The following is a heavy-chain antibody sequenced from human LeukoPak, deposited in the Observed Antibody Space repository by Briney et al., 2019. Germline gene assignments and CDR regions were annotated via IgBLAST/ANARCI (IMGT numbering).Heavy chain of an antibody. CDR1: GGSISSGGYY. CDR3: ARTSITMVLGAPGYYYGMDV. D-gene: IGHD3-10*01. Sequence: SETLSLTCTVSGGSISSGGYYWSWIRQHPGKGLEWIGYIYYSGSTYYNPSLKSRVTISVDTSKNQFSLKLSSVTAADTAVYYCARTSITMVLGAPGYYYGMDVWGQGTTVTVSS. V-gene: IGHV4-31*03. J-gene: IGHJ6*02. CDR2: IYYSGST.